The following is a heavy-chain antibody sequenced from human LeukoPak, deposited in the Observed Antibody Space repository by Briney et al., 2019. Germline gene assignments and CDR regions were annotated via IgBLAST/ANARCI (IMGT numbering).Heavy chain of an antibody. Sequence: SETLSLTCTVSGGSISSSSYYWGWIRQPPGKGLEWIGSIYYSGSTYYIPSLKSRVTISVDTSKNQFSLKLSSVTAADTAVYYCARSTYYDYVWGGYRPFDYWGQGTLVTVSS. D-gene: IGHD3-16*02. V-gene: IGHV4-39*01. J-gene: IGHJ4*02. CDR3: ARSTYYDYVWGGYRPFDY. CDR1: GGSISSSSYY. CDR2: IYYSGST.